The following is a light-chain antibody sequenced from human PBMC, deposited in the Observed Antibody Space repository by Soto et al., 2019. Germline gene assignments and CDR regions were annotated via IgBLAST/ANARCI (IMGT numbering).Light chain of an antibody. Sequence: DIQMTQSPSTLSASVGDRVTITCRASQSISGWLAWYQQKPGKAPKLLIYKASTLESGVPSRFSGSGSGTEFTLTISSLQPDDFAPYYCQQYNSYSYTFGQGTKLEIK. J-gene: IGKJ2*01. CDR1: QSISGW. V-gene: IGKV1-5*03. CDR3: QQYNSYSYT. CDR2: KAS.